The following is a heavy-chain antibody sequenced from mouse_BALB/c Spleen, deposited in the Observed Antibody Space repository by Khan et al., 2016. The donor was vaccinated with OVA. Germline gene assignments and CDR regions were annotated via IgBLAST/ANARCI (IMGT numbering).Heavy chain of an antibody. V-gene: IGHV5-6*01. D-gene: IGHD2-3*01. Sequence: EVELVESGGDLVKPGGSLKLSCAASGFTFSSYGMSWVRQTPDKRLEWVAAISSGGSYTYYPDSLKGRFTISRANAKNTLYLQMSSLKSEDTAMYYCARQPGYYEGSAMDYWGQGTSVTGSS. J-gene: IGHJ4*01. CDR1: GFTFSSYG. CDR3: ARQPGYYEGSAMDY. CDR2: ISSGGSYT.